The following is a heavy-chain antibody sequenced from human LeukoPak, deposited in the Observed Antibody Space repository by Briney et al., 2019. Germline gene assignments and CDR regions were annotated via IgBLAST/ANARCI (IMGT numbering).Heavy chain of an antibody. J-gene: IGHJ5*02. CDR1: GGSISSSSYY. D-gene: IGHD2-2*02. CDR3: ARDIVVVPAAIWWFDP. Sequence: SETLSLTCTVSGGSISSSSYYWGWIRQPPGKGLEWIGSIYYSGSTYYNPSLKSRVTISVDTSENQFSLKLSSVTAADTAVYYCARDIVVVPAAIWWFDPWGQGTLATVSS. CDR2: IYYSGST. V-gene: IGHV4-39*02.